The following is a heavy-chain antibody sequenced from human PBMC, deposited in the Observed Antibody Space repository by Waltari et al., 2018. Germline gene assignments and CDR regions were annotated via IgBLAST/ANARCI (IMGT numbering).Heavy chain of an antibody. V-gene: IGHV1-24*01. CDR3: ATDRSSSSRGYYYYYGMDV. J-gene: IGHJ6*02. CDR2: FDPEDGET. CDR1: GYTLTELS. Sequence: QVQLVQSGAEVKKPGASVKVSCKVSGYTLTELSMHWVRKAPGTGLEWMGGFDPEDGETIYAQKFQGRVTMTEDTSTDTAYMELSSLRSEDTAVYYCATDRSSSSRGYYYYYGMDVWGQGTTVTVSS. D-gene: IGHD6-6*01.